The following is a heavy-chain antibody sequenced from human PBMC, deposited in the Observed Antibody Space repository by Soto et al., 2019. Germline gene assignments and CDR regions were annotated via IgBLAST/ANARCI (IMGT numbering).Heavy chain of an antibody. D-gene: IGHD2-8*02. CDR1: GASITCTSY. Sequence: SETLSLTSTVSGASITCTSYWSWIRQPAGKGLEWIGRFSLSGTTNYNPSLRSRVTMSADVSKNQFSLRLTSVTAADTALYYCARGMTPPGAPAWYYFDSWGQGTLVTVSS. V-gene: IGHV4-4*07. J-gene: IGHJ4*02. CDR3: ARGMTPPGAPAWYYFDS. CDR2: FSLSGTT.